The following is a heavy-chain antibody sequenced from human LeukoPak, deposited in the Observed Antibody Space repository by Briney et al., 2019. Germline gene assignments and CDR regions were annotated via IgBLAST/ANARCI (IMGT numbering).Heavy chain of an antibody. D-gene: IGHD3-22*01. CDR3: ARIPDAAYYYDSSGSGFDY. CDR2: INPSGGST. CDR1: GYTFTSYY. V-gene: IGHV1-46*01. Sequence: ASVKVSCKASGYTFTSYYMHWVRQAPGQGLEWMGIINPSGGSTSYAQKFQGRVTMTRDMSTSTVYMELSSLRSDDTAVYYCARIPDAAYYYDSSGSGFDYWGQGTLVTVSS. J-gene: IGHJ4*02.